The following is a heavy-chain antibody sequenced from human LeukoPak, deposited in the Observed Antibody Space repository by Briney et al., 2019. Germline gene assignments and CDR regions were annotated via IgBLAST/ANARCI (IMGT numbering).Heavy chain of an antibody. V-gene: IGHV4-38-2*02. J-gene: IGHJ4*02. CDR3: ARARGRGYFDY. D-gene: IGHD3-10*01. CDR2: IYHSGST. Sequence: SETLSLTCTVSGYSISSGYYWGWIRQPPGKGLEWIGSIYHSGSTYYNPSLKSRVTISVDTSKNQFSLKLSSVTAADTAVYYCARARGRGYFDYWGQGTLVTVSS. CDR1: GYSISSGYY.